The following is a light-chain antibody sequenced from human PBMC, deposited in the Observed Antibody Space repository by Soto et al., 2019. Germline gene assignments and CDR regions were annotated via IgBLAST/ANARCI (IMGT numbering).Light chain of an antibody. Sequence: EVVLTQSPGTLSLSPGDRVTLSCRASQSFSSYYLAWYQQIPGQAPRLLINDASRRATGIPDRFSGSGSGTDFTLTISRLEPEDFAVYYCQQYGSSPPTFGQGTKVDIK. CDR1: QSFSSYY. V-gene: IGKV3-20*01. CDR2: DAS. CDR3: QQYGSSPPT. J-gene: IGKJ1*01.